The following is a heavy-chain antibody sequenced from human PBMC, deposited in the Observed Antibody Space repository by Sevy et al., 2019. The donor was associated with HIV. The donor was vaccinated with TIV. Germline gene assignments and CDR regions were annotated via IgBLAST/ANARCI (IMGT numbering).Heavy chain of an antibody. V-gene: IGHV3-23*01. D-gene: IGHD2-21*02. CDR3: AKDLGDPVAFDI. Sequence: GGSLRLSCAASGFTFSIYVMNWVRQAPGKGLEWVSGEAGSGGSTYHADSVKGRFTISRDDSKSTLYLQMNSLRAEDTAVYYCAKDLGDPVAFDIWGQGTMVTVSS. CDR2: EAGSGGST. J-gene: IGHJ3*02. CDR1: GFTFSIYV.